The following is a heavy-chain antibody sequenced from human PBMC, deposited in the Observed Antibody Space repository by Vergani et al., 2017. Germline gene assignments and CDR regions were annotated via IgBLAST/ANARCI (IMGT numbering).Heavy chain of an antibody. CDR1: GFTFSDYY. J-gene: IGHJ4*02. V-gene: IGHV3-30*18. D-gene: IGHD6-13*01. Sequence: QVQLVESGGGLVKPGGSLRLSCAASGFTFSDYYMSWIRQAPGKGLEWVAVISYDGSNKYYADSVKGRFTISRDNSKNTLYLQMNSLRAEDTAVYYCAKEIGGIAAAATDYWGQGTLVTVSS. CDR2: ISYDGSNK. CDR3: AKEIGGIAAAATDY.